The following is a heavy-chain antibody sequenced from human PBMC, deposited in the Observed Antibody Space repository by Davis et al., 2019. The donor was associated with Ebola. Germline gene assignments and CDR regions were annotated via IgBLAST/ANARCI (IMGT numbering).Heavy chain of an antibody. Sequence: ASVKVSCKASGYTFTSYGISWVRQAPGQGLEWMEWISAYNGDTNYAQKFQGRVTMTTDTSTSTGYMELRSLRSDDTAVYYCARGVTMIVVSNWFDPWGQGTLVTVSS. CDR1: GYTFTSYG. CDR2: ISAYNGDT. J-gene: IGHJ5*02. CDR3: ARGVTMIVVSNWFDP. V-gene: IGHV1-18*01. D-gene: IGHD3-22*01.